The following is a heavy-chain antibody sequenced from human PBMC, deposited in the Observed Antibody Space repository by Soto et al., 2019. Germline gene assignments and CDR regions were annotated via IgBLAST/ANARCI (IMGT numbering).Heavy chain of an antibody. J-gene: IGHJ6*02. CDR1: GVSFNNNG. D-gene: IGHD3-10*01. CDR3: ARVLYYGSGSYSPYGMEV. CDR2: VSPPFRTS. Sequence: QVQLVQSGAEVKKPGSSVKVSCKTSGVSFNNNGIGWVRQAPGHGLEWMGGVSPPFRTSNYARKFQGRISITADASTGTVNMELSSLTAEDTAQYYCARVLYYGSGSYSPYGMEVWGQGTTVTFSS. V-gene: IGHV1-69*01.